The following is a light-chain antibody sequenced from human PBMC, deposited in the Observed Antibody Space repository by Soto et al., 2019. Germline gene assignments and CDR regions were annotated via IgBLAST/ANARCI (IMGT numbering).Light chain of an antibody. Sequence: AIRMTQSPSSLSASTGDRVTITCRSSQGIRSYLAWYQQKPGKAPKLLIYAASTLQSGVPSRFSGSGSGTDCTLTISCLQSEDFATYYCQQYYSYPPTFGQGTKVEIK. V-gene: IGKV1-8*01. CDR2: AAS. CDR1: QGIRSY. J-gene: IGKJ1*01. CDR3: QQYYSYPPT.